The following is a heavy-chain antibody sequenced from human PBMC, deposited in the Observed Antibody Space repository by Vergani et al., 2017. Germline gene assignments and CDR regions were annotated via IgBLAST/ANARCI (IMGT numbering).Heavy chain of an antibody. CDR3: AKDSHNWNFLGFGY. J-gene: IGHJ4*02. CDR1: GFTFSSHA. D-gene: IGHD1-1*01. Sequence: EVQLLESGGGLVQPGGSLRLSCAASGFTFSSHAMSWVRQAPGKGLEWVSGISGSGVSTYYADSVKGRFTISRDNSKSTLYLHMNSLRAEDTAVYYCAKDSHNWNFLGFGYWRQGTLVTVSS. CDR2: ISGSGVST. V-gene: IGHV3-23*01.